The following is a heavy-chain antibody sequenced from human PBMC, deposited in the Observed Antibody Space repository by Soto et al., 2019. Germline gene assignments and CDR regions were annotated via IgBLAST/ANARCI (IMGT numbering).Heavy chain of an antibody. CDR1: CGSISSYY. Sequence: SETLSLTCPVSCGSISSYYWSWILQPPGKGLEFIGYIYYSGSTNYNPSLKSRVTISVDTSKNQFSLKLSSVTAADTAVYYCARGAVYGDYLEYWGQGTLVTVSS. J-gene: IGHJ4*02. D-gene: IGHD4-17*01. CDR2: IYYSGST. V-gene: IGHV4-59*01. CDR3: ARGAVYGDYLEY.